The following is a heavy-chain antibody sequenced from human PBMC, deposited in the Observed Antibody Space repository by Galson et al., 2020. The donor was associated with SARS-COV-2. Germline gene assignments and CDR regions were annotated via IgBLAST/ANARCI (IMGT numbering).Heavy chain of an antibody. V-gene: IGHV3-30*18. CDR1: GFTFSSYG. J-gene: IGHJ5*02. CDR2: LSYDGSNK. Sequence: GGSLRLSCAASGFTFSSYGMHWVRQAPGKGLEWVAVLSYDGSNKYYADPEKGRFTISRDNSKNTLYLQMNSLRAEDTAVYYCAKDDSSGYGVNWFDPWSQGTLVTVS. CDR3: AKDDSSGYGVNWFDP. D-gene: IGHD3-22*01.